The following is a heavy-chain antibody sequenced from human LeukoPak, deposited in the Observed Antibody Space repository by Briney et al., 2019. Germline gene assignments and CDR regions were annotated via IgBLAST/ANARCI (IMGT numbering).Heavy chain of an antibody. D-gene: IGHD2-8*01. CDR2: ISGSGGST. J-gene: IGHJ1*01. CDR1: GFTFASYA. Sequence: GGSLRLSCAASGFTFASYAMSWVRQAPGKGLEWVSSISGSGGSTYYADSVKGRFTISRDNSKNTLYLQMNSLRAEDTAVYYCAKDLPNPGTSRHFQYWGQGTLVTVSS. CDR3: AKDLPNPGTSRHFQY. V-gene: IGHV3-23*01.